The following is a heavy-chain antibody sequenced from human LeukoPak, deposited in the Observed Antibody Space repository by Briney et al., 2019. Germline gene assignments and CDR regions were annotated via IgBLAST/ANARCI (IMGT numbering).Heavy chain of an antibody. V-gene: IGHV3-21*01. CDR3: ASAEWELHLDY. Sequence: GGSLRLSCAASGFTFSSYSMNWVRQAPGKGLEWVSSISSSSSYIYYADSVKGRFTISRDNAKNSLYLKMNSLRAEDTAVYYCASAEWELHLDYWGQGTLVTVSS. CDR1: GFTFSSYS. D-gene: IGHD1-26*01. CDR2: ISSSSSYI. J-gene: IGHJ4*02.